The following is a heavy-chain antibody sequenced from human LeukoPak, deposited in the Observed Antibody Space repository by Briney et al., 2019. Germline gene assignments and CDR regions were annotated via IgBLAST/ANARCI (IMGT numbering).Heavy chain of an antibody. Sequence: SVEVSCKASGGTFSSYAISWVRQAPGQGLEWMGRIIPIFGIANYAQKFQGRVTITADKSTSTAYMELSSLRSEDTAVYYCAREEVEMATGGAFDIWGQGTMVTVSS. V-gene: IGHV1-69*04. J-gene: IGHJ3*02. CDR1: GGTFSSYA. CDR2: IIPIFGIA. CDR3: AREEVEMATGGAFDI. D-gene: IGHD5-24*01.